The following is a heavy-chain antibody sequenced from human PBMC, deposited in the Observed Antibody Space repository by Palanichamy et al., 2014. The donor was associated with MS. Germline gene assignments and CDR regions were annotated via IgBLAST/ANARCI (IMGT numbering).Heavy chain of an antibody. J-gene: IGHJ4*02. D-gene: IGHD1-26*01. Sequence: EVQLVESGGVLVQPGGSLRLSCAAFGFTFSSYWMHWVRQVPGKGLVWVSRINSDGSRTNYADSVKGRFTVSRDNAENTLYLQMNSLRAEDTAVYYCARIRYGEWGYAQDCWGQGTLVTVSS. CDR3: ARIRYGEWGYAQDC. CDR2: INSDGSRT. V-gene: IGHV3-74*01. CDR1: GFTFSSYW.